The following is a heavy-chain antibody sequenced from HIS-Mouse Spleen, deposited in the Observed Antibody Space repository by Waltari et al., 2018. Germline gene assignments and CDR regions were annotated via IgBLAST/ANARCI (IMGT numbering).Heavy chain of an antibody. CDR3: AREIPYSSSWYDWYFDL. V-gene: IGHV4-39*07. Sequence: QLQLQESGPGLVKPSETLSLPCTVSGGSISSSSYYWRWIRQPPGKGLEWIGCIYYSGSTYYNPSLKSRVTISVDTSKNQFSLKLSSVTAADTAVYYCAREIPYSSSWYDWYFDLWGRGTLVTVSS. J-gene: IGHJ2*01. CDR2: IYYSGST. CDR1: GGSISSSSYY. D-gene: IGHD6-13*01.